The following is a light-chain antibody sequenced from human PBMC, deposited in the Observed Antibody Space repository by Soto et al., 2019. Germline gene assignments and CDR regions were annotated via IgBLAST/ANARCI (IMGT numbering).Light chain of an antibody. J-gene: IGLJ2*01. V-gene: IGLV2-14*01. CDR2: DVS. Sequence: QSALTQPASVSGSPGQSITISCTGTSSDVGGYNYVSWYQQHPGKAPKLMIYDVSNRPSGVSNRFSGSKPGNTASLTISGLQAEDEADYYCSSYTSSSHVVFGGGTKLTVL. CDR3: SSYTSSSHVV. CDR1: SSDVGGYNY.